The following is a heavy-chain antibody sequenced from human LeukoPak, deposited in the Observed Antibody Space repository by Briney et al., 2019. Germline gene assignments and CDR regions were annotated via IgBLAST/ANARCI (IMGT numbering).Heavy chain of an antibody. CDR3: ATIVGARR. V-gene: IGHV1-18*01. CDR2: ISAYNGNT. Sequence: ASVKVSCKASGGTFSSYAISWVRQAPGQGLEWMGWISAYNGNTNYAQKLQGRVTMTTDTSTSTAYMELSSLRSEDTAVYYCATIVGARRWGQGTLVTVSS. D-gene: IGHD1-26*01. J-gene: IGHJ4*02. CDR1: GGTFSSYA.